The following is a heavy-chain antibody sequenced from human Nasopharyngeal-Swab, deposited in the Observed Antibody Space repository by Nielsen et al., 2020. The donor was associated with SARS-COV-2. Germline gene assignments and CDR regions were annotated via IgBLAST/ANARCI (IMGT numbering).Heavy chain of an antibody. D-gene: IGHD6-19*01. V-gene: IGHV3-33*08. Sequence: GGSLRLSCAASGFTFGSYWMSWVRQAPGKGLEWVAVIWYDGSNKYYADSVKGRFTISRDNSKNTLYLQMNSLRAEDTAVYYCARGVEDSSGWIDYFDYWGQGTLVTVSS. J-gene: IGHJ4*02. CDR3: ARGVEDSSGWIDYFDY. CDR2: IWYDGSNK. CDR1: GFTFGSYW.